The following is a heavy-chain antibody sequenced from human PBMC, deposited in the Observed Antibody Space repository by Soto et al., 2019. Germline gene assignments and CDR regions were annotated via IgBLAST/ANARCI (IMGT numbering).Heavy chain of an antibody. CDR1: GGSISSYY. Sequence: PSETLSLTCTVSGGSISSYYWSWIRQPPGKGLEWIGYIYYSGSTNYNPSLKSRVTISVDTSKNQFSLKLSSVTAADTAVYYCARVSNYYDSSGSRSYYCYHGMDVWGQGTTVTVSS. V-gene: IGHV4-59*01. D-gene: IGHD3-22*01. CDR3: ARVSNYYDSSGSRSYYCYHGMDV. CDR2: IYYSGST. J-gene: IGHJ6*02.